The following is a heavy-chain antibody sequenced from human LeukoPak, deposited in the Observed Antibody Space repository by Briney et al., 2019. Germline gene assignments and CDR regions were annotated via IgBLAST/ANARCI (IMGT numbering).Heavy chain of an antibody. D-gene: IGHD3-22*01. CDR1: GFSFSSYA. Sequence: QPGGSLRLSCEASGFSFSSYAMSWVRQAPGKGLEWVSSMSGSSGRTYYRDSVKGRFTISRDNSKNTLYLQMNSLRPEDTAVYYCATHYYDSSGYYSPDYWGQGTLVTVSS. CDR2: MSGSSGRT. J-gene: IGHJ4*02. CDR3: ATHYYDSSGYYSPDY. V-gene: IGHV3-23*01.